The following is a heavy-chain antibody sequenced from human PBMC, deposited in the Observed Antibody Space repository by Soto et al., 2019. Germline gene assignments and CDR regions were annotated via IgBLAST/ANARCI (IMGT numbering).Heavy chain of an antibody. Sequence: GGSLRLSCEVSGFIFNDYCMHWVRQAPGKGLDWVAVISYDGNNKYYAQSVKGRFTISRDNSKNTLFLHIDSLRREDTAVYHCVKGDLDTAIVNSPDAVDFWGQGTMVTVSS. CDR1: GFIFNDYC. V-gene: IGHV3-30*18. CDR3: VKGDLDTAIVNSPDAVDF. D-gene: IGHD5-18*01. CDR2: ISYDGNNK. J-gene: IGHJ3*01.